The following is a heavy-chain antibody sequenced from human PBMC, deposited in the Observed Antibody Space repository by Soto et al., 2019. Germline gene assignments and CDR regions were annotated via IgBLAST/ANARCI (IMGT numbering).Heavy chain of an antibody. CDR1: GFTFSSYA. D-gene: IGHD3-22*01. CDR3: AREGYSSGQHWYFDL. CDR2: ISYDGSNK. Sequence: QVQLVESGGGVVQPGRSLRLSCAASGFTFSSYAMHWVRQAPGKGLEWVAVISYDGSNKYYADSVKGRFTISRDNSKNTLYLQMNSLRAEDTAVYYGAREGYSSGQHWYFDLWGRGTLVTVSS. J-gene: IGHJ2*01. V-gene: IGHV3-30-3*01.